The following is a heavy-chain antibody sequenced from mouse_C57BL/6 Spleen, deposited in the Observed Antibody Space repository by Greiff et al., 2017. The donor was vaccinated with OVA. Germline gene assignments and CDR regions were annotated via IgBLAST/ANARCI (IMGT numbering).Heavy chain of an antibody. CDR3: ARLTAVAIFDY. CDR2: IYPGDGDT. CDR1: GYAFSSSW. Sequence: VQVVESGPELVKPGASVTISCKASGYAFSSSWMNWVKQRPGKGLEWIGRIYPGDGDTNYNGKFKGKATLTADKSSSTAYMQLSSLTSEDSAIYFCARLTAVAIFDYWGQGTTLTVSS. V-gene: IGHV1-82*01. J-gene: IGHJ2*01. D-gene: IGHD1-1*01.